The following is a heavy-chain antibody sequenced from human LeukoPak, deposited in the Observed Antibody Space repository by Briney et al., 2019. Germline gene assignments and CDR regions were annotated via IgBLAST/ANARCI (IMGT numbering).Heavy chain of an antibody. V-gene: IGHV4-4*02. Sequence: SETLSLTCTVSGDSINSLDLWSWVRQPPGKGLEWIGEMYLSGTTHSNPSVRSRVTISIDKSKNQFFLNLSSVTAADTAVYYCAGLVGRYSSGLYYYYFDYWGQGTLVTVSS. CDR1: GDSINSLDL. CDR2: MYLSGTT. D-gene: IGHD3-22*01. J-gene: IGHJ4*02. CDR3: AGLVGRYSSGLYYYYFDY.